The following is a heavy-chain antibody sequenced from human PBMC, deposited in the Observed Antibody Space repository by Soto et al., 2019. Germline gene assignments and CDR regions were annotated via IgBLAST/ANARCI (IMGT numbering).Heavy chain of an antibody. J-gene: IGHJ4*01. V-gene: IGHV3-30-3*01. CDR2: ISYDGSNI. D-gene: IGHD3-10*01. CDR3: AKNYYGSGSYLGPFGH. Sequence: GGSLRLSCAASGFTFSNYEIHWVRQAPGRGLEWVAVISYDGSNIHYADSVKGRFTISRDNSMHTLYLQMNTLRGEDTAVYYCAKNYYGSGSYLGPFGHWGHGT. CDR1: GFTFSNYE.